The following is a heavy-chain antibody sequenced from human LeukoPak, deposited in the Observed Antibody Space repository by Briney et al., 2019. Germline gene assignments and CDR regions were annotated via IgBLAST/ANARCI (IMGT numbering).Heavy chain of an antibody. D-gene: IGHD6-13*01. Sequence: ASVKVSCKASGYTFTGYYMHWVRQAPGQGLEWMGWINPNSGGRNYAQKFQGRVTMTRDTSISTAYMELSRLISDDTVVYYCARDVAAAGTEYNWFDPWGQGTLVTVSS. V-gene: IGHV1-2*02. J-gene: IGHJ5*02. CDR2: INPNSGGR. CDR1: GYTFTGYY. CDR3: ARDVAAAGTEYNWFDP.